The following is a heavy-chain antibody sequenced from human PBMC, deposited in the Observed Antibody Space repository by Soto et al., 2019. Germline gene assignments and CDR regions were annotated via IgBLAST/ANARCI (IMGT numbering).Heavy chain of an antibody. J-gene: IGHJ4*02. CDR3: ATQPRYDSSGYFYY. V-gene: IGHV4-31*03. CDR2: IYYTGST. D-gene: IGHD3-22*01. CDR1: GVSIKSGGFY. Sequence: PSETLSLTCSVSGVSIKSGGFYWTWIRQLPGKGLEWIGDIYYTGSTFYHPSLETRVTLSLDTSNNQFSLNLGSVTAADTAVYYCATQPRYDSSGYFYYWGKGTQVTVSS.